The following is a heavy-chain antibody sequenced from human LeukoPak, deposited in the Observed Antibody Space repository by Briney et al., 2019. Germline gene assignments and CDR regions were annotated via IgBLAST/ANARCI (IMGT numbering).Heavy chain of an antibody. CDR2: INPNSGGT. D-gene: IGHD4-17*01. CDR1: GYTFTGYY. J-gene: IGHJ3*02. CDR3: AREFMNGDYPDAFDI. Sequence: GASVKVSCKASGYTFTGYYMHWVRQAPGQGLEWMGWINPNSGGTNYAQKFQGRVTMTRDTSISTAYMELSRLRSDDTAVYYCAREFMNGDYPDAFDIWGQGTMVTVSS. V-gene: IGHV1-2*02.